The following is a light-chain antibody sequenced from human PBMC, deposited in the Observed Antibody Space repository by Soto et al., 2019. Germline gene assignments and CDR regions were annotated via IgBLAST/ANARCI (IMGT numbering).Light chain of an antibody. J-gene: IGKJ1*01. CDR1: QSVTNY. V-gene: IGKV3-11*01. Sequence: EIVLTQSPATLSLSPGDRATLFCRASQSVTNYLAWYQQKPGQAPRLLIYDASNRATGIPARFSGSGSGTDFTLTISSLEPEDFAVYYCQQRIKWWTFGQGTKVELK. CDR3: QQRIKWWT. CDR2: DAS.